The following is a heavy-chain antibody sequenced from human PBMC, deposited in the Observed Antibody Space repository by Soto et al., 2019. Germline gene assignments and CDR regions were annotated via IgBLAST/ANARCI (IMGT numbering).Heavy chain of an antibody. V-gene: IGHV3-21*01. D-gene: IGHD3-22*01. CDR2: ISSSSSYI. Sequence: GGSLRLSCAASGFTFSSYSMNWVRQAPGKRLEWVSSISSSSSYIYYADSVKSRFTISRDNAKNTLYLQMNSLRAEDTAVYYCARASYYDSSGYQLEYWGQGTLVTVSS. CDR1: GFTFSSYS. J-gene: IGHJ4*02. CDR3: ARASYYDSSGYQLEY.